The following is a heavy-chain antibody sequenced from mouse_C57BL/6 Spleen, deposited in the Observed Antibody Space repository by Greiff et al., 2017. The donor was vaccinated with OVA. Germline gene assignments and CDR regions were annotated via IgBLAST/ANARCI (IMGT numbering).Heavy chain of an antibody. Sequence: QVQLQQSGAELVKPGASVKLSCKASGYTFTSYWMHWVKQRPGQGLEWIGMIHPNSGSTNYNEKFKGKATLTVDKSSSTAYMQLSSLTSEDSAVYYCARSFYDGQVLDYWGQGTTLTVSS. V-gene: IGHV1-64*01. D-gene: IGHD2-3*01. CDR3: ARSFYDGQVLDY. CDR2: IHPNSGST. CDR1: GYTFTSYW. J-gene: IGHJ2*01.